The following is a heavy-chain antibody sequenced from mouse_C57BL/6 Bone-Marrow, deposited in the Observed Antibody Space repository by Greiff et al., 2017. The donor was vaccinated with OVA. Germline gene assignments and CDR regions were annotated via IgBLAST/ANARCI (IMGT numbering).Heavy chain of an antibody. CDR3: ARAVYYGSSLCFAY. CDR2: IYPGGGYT. J-gene: IGHJ3*01. D-gene: IGHD1-1*01. Sequence: QVQLQQSGAELVRPGTSVKMSCKASGYTFTNYWIGWAKQRPGHGLEWIGDIYPGGGYTNYNEKFKSKATLTVDKSSSTAYMQLSSLTSEDSAVYYCARAVYYGSSLCFAYWGQGTLVTVSA. CDR1: GYTFTNYW. V-gene: IGHV1-63*01.